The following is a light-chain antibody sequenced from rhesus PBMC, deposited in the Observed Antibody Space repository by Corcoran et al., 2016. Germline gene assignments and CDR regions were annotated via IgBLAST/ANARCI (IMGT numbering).Light chain of an antibody. J-gene: IGLJ1*01. CDR1: SSDIGGYNY. CDR3: CSYAGSYPYI. Sequence: QAALTQHRSVSGSPGQSVTISCTGTSSDIGGYNYVSWYQQHPGTAPKLMIYEVSKRPSGVSDRFSGSKSGNTASLTISGLQAEDDADYYCCSYAGSYPYIFGAGTRLTVL. V-gene: IGLV2-32*01. CDR2: EVS.